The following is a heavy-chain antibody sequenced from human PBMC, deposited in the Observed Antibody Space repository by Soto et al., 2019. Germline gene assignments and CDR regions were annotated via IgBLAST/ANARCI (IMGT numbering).Heavy chain of an antibody. CDR2: IYYSGST. D-gene: IGHD3-16*01. V-gene: IGHV4-31*03. CDR1: GGSISSGGYY. Sequence: PSETLSLTCTVSGGSISSGGYYWSWIRQHPGKGLEWIGYIYYSGSTYYNPSLKSRVTISVDTSKNQFSLKLSSVTAADTAVYYCAREGQGGSGLYYYYYGMDVWGQGTTVTVYS. CDR3: AREGQGGSGLYYYYYGMDV. J-gene: IGHJ6*02.